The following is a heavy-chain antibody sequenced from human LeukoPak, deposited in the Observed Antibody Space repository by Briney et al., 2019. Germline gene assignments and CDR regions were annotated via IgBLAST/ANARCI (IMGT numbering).Heavy chain of an antibody. D-gene: IGHD3-9*01. Sequence: GGSLRLSCGASGFSFSSFWMTWVRQPPGKGLEWVSAISGSGGSTYYADSVQGRFTISRDNSKSTLYLQMNSLRAEDTAVYYCAKSVTAYYNVGCDYWGQGTLVTVSS. CDR3: AKSVTAYYNVGCDY. V-gene: IGHV3-23*01. CDR1: GFSFSSFW. CDR2: ISGSGGST. J-gene: IGHJ4*02.